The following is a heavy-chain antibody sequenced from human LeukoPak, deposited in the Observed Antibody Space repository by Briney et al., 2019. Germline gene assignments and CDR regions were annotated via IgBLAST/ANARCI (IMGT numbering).Heavy chain of an antibody. CDR2: ISWNSGSI. V-gene: IGHV3-9*01. J-gene: IGHJ4*02. Sequence: GGSLRLSCAASGFTFDDYAMHWVRQAPGKGLEWVSGISWNSGSIGYADSVKGRFTISRDNSKNTLYLQMNSLRAEDTAVYYCAKRSSYGYVDYWGQGTLVTVSS. CDR3: AKRSSYGYVDY. CDR1: GFTFDDYA. D-gene: IGHD5-18*01.